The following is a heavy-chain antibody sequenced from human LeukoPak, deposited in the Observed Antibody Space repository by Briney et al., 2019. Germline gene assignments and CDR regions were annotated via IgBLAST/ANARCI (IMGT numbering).Heavy chain of an antibody. CDR3: TRGPPNWGYDY. V-gene: IGHV1-8*01. Sequence: ASVKVSCKAAGYTFTSYDINWVRQATGQGLEWMGWMSPNSGNTGYAQKFQGRVTMTRSTSMSTAYMELSSLKSEDTAVYYCTRGPPNWGYDYWGQGTLVTVSS. CDR2: MSPNSGNT. J-gene: IGHJ4*02. CDR1: GYTFTSYD. D-gene: IGHD7-27*01.